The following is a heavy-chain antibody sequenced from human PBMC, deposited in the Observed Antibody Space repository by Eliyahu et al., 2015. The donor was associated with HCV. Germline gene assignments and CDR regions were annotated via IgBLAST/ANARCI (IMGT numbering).Heavy chain of an antibody. D-gene: IGHD1-1*01. CDR3: ARFRPYRASLRDDGFAP. V-gene: IGHV4-59*01. J-gene: IGHJ5*02. Sequence: QVQLQESGPGLVKPSETLSLTCTVSGGSMSSYYWTWIRQPPGKGLEWIGYFLLRGGTPSTTPLKSRVTISLDTSKNQFSLNLSSVTAADTAVYYCARFRPYRASLRDDGFAPWGQGTLVTVSS. CDR1: GGSMSSYY. CDR2: FLLRGGT.